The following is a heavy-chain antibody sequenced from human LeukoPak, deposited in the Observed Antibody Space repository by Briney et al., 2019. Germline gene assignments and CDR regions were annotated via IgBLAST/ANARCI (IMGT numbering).Heavy chain of an antibody. CDR2: ISYDGSYK. D-gene: IGHD3-16*01. J-gene: IGHJ4*02. CDR3: ARAVGPFDY. CDR1: GFTFSSYG. V-gene: IGHV3-30*03. Sequence: PGGSLRLSCAASGFTFSSYGMHWVRQAPGKGLEWVAIISYDGSYKYYADSVKGRFTISRDNSKNTVHLQMNTLRDEDTAVYYCARAVGPFDYWGQGTLVTVSS.